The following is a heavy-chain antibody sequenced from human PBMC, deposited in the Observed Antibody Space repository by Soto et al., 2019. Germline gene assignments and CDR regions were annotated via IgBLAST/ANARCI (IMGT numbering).Heavy chain of an antibody. J-gene: IGHJ5*02. CDR2: MYYSGGT. V-gene: IGHV4-59*01. Sequence: QVRLQESGPGLVKPSETLSLTCTVSGGSISSDYWSWIRQPPGKGLEWIGYMYYSGGTNYNPSLKSRVTISVVTSGKRFSLELRSVTAADTAVYYCARAGRGYDPWGQGTLVTVSS. CDR1: GGSISSDY. D-gene: IGHD3-22*01. CDR3: ARAGRGYDP.